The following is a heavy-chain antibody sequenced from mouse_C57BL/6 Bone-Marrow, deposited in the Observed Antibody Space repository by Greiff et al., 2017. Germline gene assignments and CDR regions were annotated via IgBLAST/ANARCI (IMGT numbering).Heavy chain of an antibody. J-gene: IGHJ1*03. CDR1: GYAFSSSW. D-gene: IGHD1-1*01. V-gene: IGHV1-82*01. CDR3: ARYSSSYYWYFDV. CDR2: IYPGDGDT. Sequence: VKLMESGPELVKPGASVKISCKASGYAFSSSWMNWVKQRPGKGLEWIGRIYPGDGDTNYNGKFKGKATLTADKSSSTAYMQLSSLTSEDSAVYFCARYSSSYYWYFDVWGTGTTVTVSS.